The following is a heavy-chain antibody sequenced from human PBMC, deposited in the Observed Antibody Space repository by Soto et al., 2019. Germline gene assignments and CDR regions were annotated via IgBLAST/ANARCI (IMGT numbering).Heavy chain of an antibody. Sequence: GGSLRLSCAASAFPFSSYEMNWVRQAPGQGLEWISYITSSGSTILYADSVKGRFTISRDNARNSLFLQMNNLRPDDTAVYYCARGYRRVDVWGQGTTVTVSS. D-gene: IGHD3-16*02. V-gene: IGHV3-48*03. CDR3: ARGYRRVDV. CDR1: AFPFSSYE. J-gene: IGHJ6*02. CDR2: ITSSGSTI.